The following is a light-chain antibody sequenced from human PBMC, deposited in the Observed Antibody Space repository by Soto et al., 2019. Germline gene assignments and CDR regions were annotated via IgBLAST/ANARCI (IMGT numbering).Light chain of an antibody. J-gene: IGKJ1*01. V-gene: IGKV1-5*03. CDR1: QDIGDS. CDR3: QQYHNYAYT. CDR2: KAS. Sequence: QSPSTLSASVGDRVSLTCRASQDIGDSLAWYQQKPGKAPKLLIYKASNLEGGVPSRFSGSGSGTEFTLTISSLRPDDFATYYCQQYHNYAYTFDQGTKVDIK.